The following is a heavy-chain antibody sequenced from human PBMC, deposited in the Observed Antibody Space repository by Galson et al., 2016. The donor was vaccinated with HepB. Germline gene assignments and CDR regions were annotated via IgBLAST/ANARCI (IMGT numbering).Heavy chain of an antibody. D-gene: IGHD5-12*01. Sequence: SCKASGYIFTDKYLHWVRQAPGQGLEWMGWINPRTGGANSAQKFQGRVTMTRDTSISTAYMEVSRLTSDDTAVYFCARVKWLERAYDVWGQRTMVTVSS. CDR1: GYIFTDKY. J-gene: IGHJ3*01. CDR2: INPRTGGA. CDR3: ARVKWLERAYDV. V-gene: IGHV1-2*02.